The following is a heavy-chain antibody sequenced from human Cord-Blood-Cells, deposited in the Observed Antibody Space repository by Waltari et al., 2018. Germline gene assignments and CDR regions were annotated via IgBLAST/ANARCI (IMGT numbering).Heavy chain of an antibody. CDR1: GFTFSSYW. V-gene: IGHV3-7*01. D-gene: IGHD2-2*01. CDR2: IKQDGSEK. J-gene: IGHJ2*01. Sequence: EVQLVESGGGLVQPGGSLRLSCASSGFTFSSYWMSWVRQAPGKGLEWVANIKQDGSEKYDVDSVKGRFTISRDNAKNSLYLQMNSLRAEDTAVYYCARVPAAMYWYFDLWGRGTLVTVSS. CDR3: ARVPAAMYWYFDL.